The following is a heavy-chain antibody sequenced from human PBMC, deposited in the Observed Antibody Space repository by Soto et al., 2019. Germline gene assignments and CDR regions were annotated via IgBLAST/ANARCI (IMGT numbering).Heavy chain of an antibody. CDR3: AKEGVTGTTGGY. D-gene: IGHD1-20*01. CDR1: GFTFSTYE. Sequence: VQLVESGGGLVEPGGSLRLSCAASGFTFSTYEMNWVRQAPGKGLEWVAVISYDGSNKYYADSVKGRFTISRDNSKNTLYPQMNSLRAEDTAVYYCAKEGVTGTTGGYWGQGTLVTVSS. V-gene: IGHV3-30*18. J-gene: IGHJ4*02. CDR2: ISYDGSNK.